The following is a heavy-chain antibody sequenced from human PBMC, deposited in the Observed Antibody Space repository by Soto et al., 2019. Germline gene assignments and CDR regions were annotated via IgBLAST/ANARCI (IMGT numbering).Heavy chain of an antibody. Sequence: EVQLVESGGGLVKPGGSLRLSCAASGFTFNTYDMNWVRQAPGNGLEWVSSITTSSAYIYYAGSLKGRITISRDNAKNSLFLQMNSLRAEDTAVYYCVRSGTARLLRHSWFDTWGQGTLVTVSS. D-gene: IGHD2-21*01. CDR3: VRSGTARLLRHSWFDT. CDR1: GFTFNTYD. CDR2: ITTSSAYI. J-gene: IGHJ5*02. V-gene: IGHV3-21*01.